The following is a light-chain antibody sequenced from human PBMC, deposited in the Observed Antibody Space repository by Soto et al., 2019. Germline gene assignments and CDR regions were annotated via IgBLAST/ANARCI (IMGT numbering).Light chain of an antibody. CDR2: KAS. J-gene: IGKJ1*01. Sequence: DIQMTQSPSTLSASVGDRVTITCRASQSVGSWLAWYQQKPGKAPKLLIYKASSLESGVPSRFSGSGSGTEFSLTISSLQPDDFASYHCQQYGSSSPWTFGQRTKVEIK. V-gene: IGKV1-5*03. CDR1: QSVGSW. CDR3: QQYGSSSPWT.